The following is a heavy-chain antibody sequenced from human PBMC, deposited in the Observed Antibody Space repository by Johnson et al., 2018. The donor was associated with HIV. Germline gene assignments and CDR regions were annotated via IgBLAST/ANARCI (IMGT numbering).Heavy chain of an antibody. Sequence: VQLVESGGGVVQPGGSLRLSCVASGFTFNYYGMHWVRQAPGKGLEWVGFISFDGSNTHYADSVRGRFTISRDNSKNTLYLQMNGLRIESTAIYYWARRMKAVAHHDAFDIWGQGTMVTVSS. CDR2: ISFDGSNT. V-gene: IGHV3-30*19. CDR1: GFTFNYYG. CDR3: ARRMKAVAHHDAFDI. J-gene: IGHJ3*02. D-gene: IGHD6-19*01.